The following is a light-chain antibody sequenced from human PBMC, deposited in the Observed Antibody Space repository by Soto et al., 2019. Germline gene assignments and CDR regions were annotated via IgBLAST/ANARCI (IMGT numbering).Light chain of an antibody. CDR2: DVI. J-gene: IGLJ1*01. V-gene: IGLV2-14*03. CDR1: SSDIGGYDY. CDR3: CSYTSRSTYV. Sequence: QSALTQPASVSGSPGQSITISCTGTSSDIGGYDYVSWYQQHPDKAPKVIIYDVINRPSGVSNRFSGSKSGNTASLTIAGLQAEDGADYYCCSYTSRSTYVFGTGTKLTVL.